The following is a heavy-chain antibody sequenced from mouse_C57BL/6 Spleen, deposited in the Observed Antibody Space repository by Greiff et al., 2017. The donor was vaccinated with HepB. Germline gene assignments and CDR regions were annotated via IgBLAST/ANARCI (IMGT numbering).Heavy chain of an antibody. CDR2: ISSGSSTI. CDR1: GFTFSDYG. D-gene: IGHD1-1*01. CDR3: ARKLAWYFDV. J-gene: IGHJ1*02. V-gene: IGHV5-17*01. Sequence: VQLKESGGGLVKPGGSLKLSCAASGFTFSDYGMHWVRQAPEKGLEWVAYISSGSSTIYYADTVKGRVTISRDNAKNTLFMQMNSLRSEDTAMYYCARKLAWYFDVWGTGTTVTVSS.